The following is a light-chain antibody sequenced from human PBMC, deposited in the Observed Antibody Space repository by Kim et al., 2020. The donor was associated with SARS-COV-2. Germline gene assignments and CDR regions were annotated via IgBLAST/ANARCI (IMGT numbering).Light chain of an antibody. CDR3: QQYGSSPFT. V-gene: IGKV3-20*01. J-gene: IGKJ3*01. Sequence: SPGERATLTCRASQSASSSYLVWHQQKPGQAPRLLIYGASSRATGIPDRFSGSGSGTDFTLTISRLEPEDFAVYYCQQYGSSPFTFGPGTKVDIK. CDR2: GAS. CDR1: QSASSSY.